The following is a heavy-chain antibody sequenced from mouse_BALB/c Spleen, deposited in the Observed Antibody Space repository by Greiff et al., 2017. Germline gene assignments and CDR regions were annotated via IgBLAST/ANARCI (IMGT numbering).Heavy chain of an antibody. Sequence: EVHLVESGGGLVKPGGSLKLSCAASGFTFSSYAMSWVRQTPEKRLEWVASISSGGSTYYPDSVKGRFTISRDNARNILYLQMSSLRSEDTAMYYCARIYYYGSSYLDVWGAGTTVTVSS. CDR3: ARIYYYGSSYLDV. CDR2: ISSGGST. J-gene: IGHJ1*01. V-gene: IGHV5-6-5*01. D-gene: IGHD1-1*01. CDR1: GFTFSSYA.